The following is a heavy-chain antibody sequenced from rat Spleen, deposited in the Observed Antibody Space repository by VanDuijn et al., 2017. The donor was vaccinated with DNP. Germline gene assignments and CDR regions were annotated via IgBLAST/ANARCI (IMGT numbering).Heavy chain of an antibody. CDR3: TSPVPSGHYVMDA. CDR1: GFTFSDYY. V-gene: IGHV5-20*01. Sequence: EVQLVESGGGLVQPGRSLKLSCAASGFTFSDYYMAWVRQAPTKGLEWVASISYDGVHAYYRGSVKGRFTISRDNAKKGLYLQMDSLRSEDTATYYCTSPVPSGHYVMDAWGQGTSVTVSS. D-gene: IGHD4-3*01. J-gene: IGHJ4*01. CDR2: ISYDGVHA.